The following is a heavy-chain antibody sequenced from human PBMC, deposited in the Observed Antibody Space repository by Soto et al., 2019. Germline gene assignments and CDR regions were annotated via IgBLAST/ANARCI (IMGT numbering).Heavy chain of an antibody. Sequence: GGSLRLSCAASGFTVSSNYMSRVRQAPGKGPEWVSVIYSGGSTYYADSVKGRFTISRDNSKNTLYLQMNSLRAEDTAVYYCARGLGSWPLDYWGQGTLVTVSS. CDR2: IYSGGST. CDR1: GFTVSSNY. CDR3: ARGLGSWPLDY. V-gene: IGHV3-53*01. D-gene: IGHD6-6*01. J-gene: IGHJ4*02.